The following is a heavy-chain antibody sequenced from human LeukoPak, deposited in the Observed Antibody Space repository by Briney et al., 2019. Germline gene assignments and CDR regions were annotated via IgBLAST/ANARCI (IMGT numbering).Heavy chain of an antibody. Sequence: SETLSLTCTVSGGSISSYYWSWIRQPPGKGLEWIGYIYYSGSTNHNPSLKSRVTISVDTSKNQFSLKLSSVTAADTAVYYCTRSLGVVIHGGMDVWGQGTTVTVSS. V-gene: IGHV4-59*01. CDR1: GGSISSYY. CDR3: TRSLGVVIHGGMDV. CDR2: IYYSGST. J-gene: IGHJ6*02. D-gene: IGHD3-3*01.